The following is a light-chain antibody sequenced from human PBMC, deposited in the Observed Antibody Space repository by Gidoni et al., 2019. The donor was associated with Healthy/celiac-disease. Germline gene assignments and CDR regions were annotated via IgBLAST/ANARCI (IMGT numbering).Light chain of an antibody. Sequence: SVLTQPPSASGTPGQGVTISCSGSSSNIGSNYVYWYQQLPGTAPKLLIYRNNQRPSGVPDRFSGSKSGTSASLAISGLRSEDEADYYCAAWDDSLSVWVFGGGTKLTVL. J-gene: IGLJ3*02. V-gene: IGLV1-47*01. CDR2: RNN. CDR1: SSNIGSNY. CDR3: AAWDDSLSVWV.